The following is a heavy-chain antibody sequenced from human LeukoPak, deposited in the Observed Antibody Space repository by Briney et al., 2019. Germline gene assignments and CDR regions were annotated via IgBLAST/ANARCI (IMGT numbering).Heavy chain of an antibody. V-gene: IGHV3-7*01. CDR2: IKQDGSEK. D-gene: IGHD3-9*01. Sequence: GGSLRLSCAASGFTFSSYGMSWVRQAPGKGLEWVANIKQDGSEKYYVDSVKGRFTISRDNAKNSLYLQMNSLRAEDTAVYYCARDYRDYDILTGWSDYWGQGTLVTVSS. CDR3: ARDYRDYDILTGWSDY. CDR1: GFTFSSYG. J-gene: IGHJ4*02.